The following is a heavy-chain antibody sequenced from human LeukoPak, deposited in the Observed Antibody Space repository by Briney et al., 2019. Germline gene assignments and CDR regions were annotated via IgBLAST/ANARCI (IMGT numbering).Heavy chain of an antibody. V-gene: IGHV4-39*01. J-gene: IGHJ4*02. CDR3: ARSVSGLGVEFDF. D-gene: IGHD3-16*01. Sequence: SETLSPTCTVSGGSISSVTSFWGWIRQPPGKGLEWIGSIHYSGDTYYSPSLKSRVTMSVDTSKSQFSLKLSSVTAADTAVYYCARSVSGLGVEFDFWGQGTLVTVSS. CDR2: IHYSGDT. CDR1: GGSISSVTSF.